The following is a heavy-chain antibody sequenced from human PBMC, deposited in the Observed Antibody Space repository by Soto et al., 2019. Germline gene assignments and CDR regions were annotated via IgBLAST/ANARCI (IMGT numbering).Heavy chain of an antibody. J-gene: IGHJ4*02. CDR2: IYYSGST. Sequence: QVQLQESGPGLVKPSQTLSLTCTVSGGSISSGGYYWSWIRQHPGKGLEWIGYIYYSGSTYYNPSLKCRVTIAVDTSKNQFSLKLSSVTAADTAVYYCARGNKVLGYCSSTSCYKGGDYFDYWGQGTLVTVSS. CDR1: GGSISSGGYY. D-gene: IGHD2-2*02. CDR3: ARGNKVLGYCSSTSCYKGGDYFDY. V-gene: IGHV4-31*03.